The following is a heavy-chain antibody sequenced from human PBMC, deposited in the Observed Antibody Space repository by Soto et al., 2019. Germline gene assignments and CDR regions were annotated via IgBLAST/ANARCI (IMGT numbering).Heavy chain of an antibody. CDR3: ARDQPYSGNLRWFDP. Sequence: QVQLVQSGAEVKEPGSSVKVSCKASAGTRYAISWERQAPGQGLEWMGRIVPVFGTTTHAQKFKGRVTITADESTSTVDMGLTSLRYEDTAIYFCARDQPYSGNLRWFDPWGQGTLVTVSS. D-gene: IGHD1-26*01. CDR2: IVPVFGTT. J-gene: IGHJ5*02. CDR1: AGTRYA. V-gene: IGHV1-69*01.